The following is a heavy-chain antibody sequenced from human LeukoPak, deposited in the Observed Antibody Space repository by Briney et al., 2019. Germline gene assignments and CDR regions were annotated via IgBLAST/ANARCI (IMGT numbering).Heavy chain of an antibody. CDR2: IYYSGST. J-gene: IGHJ3*02. CDR3: ASQGYDSSGYAFDI. V-gene: IGHV4-59*01. Sequence: SETLSLTCTVSGGSISSYYWSWIRQPPGKGLEWIVYIYYSGSTTYNPSLKSRVTISVDTSKNQFSLKLSSVTAADTAVYYCASQGYDSSGYAFDIWGQGTMVTVSS. D-gene: IGHD3-22*01. CDR1: GGSISSYY.